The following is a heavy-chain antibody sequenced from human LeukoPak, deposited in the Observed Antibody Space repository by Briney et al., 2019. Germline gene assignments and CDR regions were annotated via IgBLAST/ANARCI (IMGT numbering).Heavy chain of an antibody. Sequence: GGSLRLSCGASGFIFSHYWMSWVRQAPGKGLEWVANINQDGSEKYYVDSVKGRFTISRDNAKNSLYLQMNSLRAEDTAVYYCARKLYYYDSSSYGWFDPWGQGTLVTVSS. J-gene: IGHJ5*02. CDR1: GFIFSHYW. CDR2: INQDGSEK. V-gene: IGHV3-7*01. D-gene: IGHD3-22*01. CDR3: ARKLYYYDSSSYGWFDP.